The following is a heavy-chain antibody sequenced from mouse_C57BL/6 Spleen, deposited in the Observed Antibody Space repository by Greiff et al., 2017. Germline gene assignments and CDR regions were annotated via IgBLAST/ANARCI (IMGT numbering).Heavy chain of an antibody. CDR1: GYTFTSYW. D-gene: IGHD1-1*01. J-gene: IGHJ4*01. CDR2: IYPGSGGT. V-gene: IGHV1-55*01. Sequence: QFQLQQPGAELVKPGASVKMSCKASGYTFTSYWITWVKQRPGQGLEWIGDIYPGSGGTNYNEKFKSKATLTVDTSSSTAYMQLSSLASEDSAVXYCASYGSSYYAMDYWGQGTSVTVSS. CDR3: ASYGSSYYAMDY.